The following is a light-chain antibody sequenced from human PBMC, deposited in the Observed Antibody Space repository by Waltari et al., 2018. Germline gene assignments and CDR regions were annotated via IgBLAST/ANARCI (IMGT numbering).Light chain of an antibody. V-gene: IGKV1-5*03. Sequence: DIQMTQFPSTLSASVGDRVIFSCWASQSISKWLAWYQQKPGKAPKLLIYKASNLESGVPSRFSGSGSGTEFTLTISSLQPDYFATYYCQQYNSYSLLSFGGGTKVEIK. CDR2: KAS. CDR1: QSISKW. J-gene: IGKJ4*01. CDR3: QQYNSYSLLS.